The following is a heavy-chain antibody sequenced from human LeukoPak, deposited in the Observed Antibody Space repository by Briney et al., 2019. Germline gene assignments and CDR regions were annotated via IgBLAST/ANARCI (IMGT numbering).Heavy chain of an antibody. J-gene: IGHJ4*02. CDR2: IHYSGST. CDR1: GGSISSYY. CDR3: ARSYYDFWSGYGRFDY. D-gene: IGHD3-3*01. Sequence: PSETLSLTCTVSGGSISSYYWSWIRQPPGKGLEWIGYIHYSGSTNYNPSLKSRVTISVDTSKNQFSLKLSSVTAADTAVYYCARSYYDFWSGYGRFDYWGQGTLVTVSS. V-gene: IGHV4-59*01.